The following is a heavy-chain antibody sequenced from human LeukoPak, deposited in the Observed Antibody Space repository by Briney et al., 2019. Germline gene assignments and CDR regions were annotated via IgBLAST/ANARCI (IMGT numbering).Heavy chain of an antibody. V-gene: IGHV3-48*04. CDR2: IDSSSSTE. Sequence: TGGSLRLSCAASGFTFSSYSMNWVRQVPGKGLEWVSYIDSSSSTELYVDSVKGRFTISRDNAKNSLYLQMNSLRAEDTAVYYCARDPTSSSWPQNWFDPWGQGTLVTVSS. CDR3: ARDPTSSSWPQNWFDP. J-gene: IGHJ5*02. D-gene: IGHD6-13*01. CDR1: GFTFSSYS.